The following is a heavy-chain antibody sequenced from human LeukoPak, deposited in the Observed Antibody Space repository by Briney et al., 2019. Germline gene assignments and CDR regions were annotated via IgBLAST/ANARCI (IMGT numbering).Heavy chain of an antibody. CDR1: GYTFTSYD. Sequence: GASVKVSCKASGYTFTSYDFNWVRQATGQGLEWMGWMNPNSGNTGYAQKFQGRVTMTRNTSISTACMELSSLRSEDTALYYCARGKAMVRGVMGSWFDPWGQGTLVTVSS. D-gene: IGHD3-10*01. J-gene: IGHJ5*02. CDR2: MNPNSGNT. CDR3: ARGKAMVRGVMGSWFDP. V-gene: IGHV1-8*01.